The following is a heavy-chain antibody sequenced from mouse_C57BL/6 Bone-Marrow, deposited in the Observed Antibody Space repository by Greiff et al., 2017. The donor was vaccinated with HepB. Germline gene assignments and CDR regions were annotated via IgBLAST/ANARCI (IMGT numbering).Heavy chain of an antibody. D-gene: IGHD1-1*01. J-gene: IGHJ4*01. V-gene: IGHV2-5*01. CDR1: GFSLTSYG. CDR3: AKREQYGSSLYAMEY. CDR2: IWSGGST. Sequence: QVQLQQSGPGLVQPSQSLSITCTVSGFSLTSYGVHWVRQSPGKGLEWLGVIWSGGSTNYNAAFMSRLSISKDNSKSQVFFKMNSLEADDTAIYYCAKREQYGSSLYAMEYWGQGTSVIVS.